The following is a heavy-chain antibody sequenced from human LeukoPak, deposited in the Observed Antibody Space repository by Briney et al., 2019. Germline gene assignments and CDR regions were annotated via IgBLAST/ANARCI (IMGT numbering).Heavy chain of an antibody. Sequence: GESLRISCEGSGYNFINYWITWVRQMSGRGLEWMGRIDPSDSNTNYSPSFEGHVTISVDKSINTAYLQWSSLKASDAAMYYCARRGVYATSPFDYWGQGTLVTVSS. CDR3: ARRGVYATSPFDY. D-gene: IGHD2-8*01. J-gene: IGHJ4*02. V-gene: IGHV5-10-1*01. CDR2: IDPSDSNT. CDR1: GYNFINYW.